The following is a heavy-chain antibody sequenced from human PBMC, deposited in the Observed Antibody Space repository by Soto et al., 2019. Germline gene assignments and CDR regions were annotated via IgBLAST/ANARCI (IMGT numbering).Heavy chain of an antibody. Sequence: GASVKVSCKASGYIFTGFYIHWVRQAPGQGLEWMGGIKPDSGGTDYAEKFQGRVTMTRDTSINTAYMELSRLRHDDTAVYYCARDSTAIFGVVGRHYGMDVWGQGTTVTVSS. CDR3: ARDSTAIFGVVGRHYGMDV. V-gene: IGHV1-2*02. D-gene: IGHD3-3*02. CDR2: IKPDSGGT. CDR1: GYIFTGFY. J-gene: IGHJ6*02.